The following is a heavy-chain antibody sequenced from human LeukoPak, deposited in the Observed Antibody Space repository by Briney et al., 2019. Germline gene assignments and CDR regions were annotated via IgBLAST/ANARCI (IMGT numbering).Heavy chain of an antibody. CDR1: GFTFSSYG. J-gene: IGHJ3*02. V-gene: IGHV3-33*01. CDR3: ARDRSLGDILTGYYREDAFDI. Sequence: GGSLRLSCAASGFTFSSYGMHWVRQAPGKGLEWVAVIWYDGSNKNHADSVKGRFTISRDNSKNTLYLQMNSLRAEDTAVYYCARDRSLGDILTGYYREDAFDIWGQGTMVTVSS. CDR2: IWYDGSNK. D-gene: IGHD3-9*01.